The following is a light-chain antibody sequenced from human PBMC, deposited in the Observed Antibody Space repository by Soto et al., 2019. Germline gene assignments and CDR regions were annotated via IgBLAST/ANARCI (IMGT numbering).Light chain of an antibody. V-gene: IGKV3-20*01. CDR2: GAS. Sequence: EIVLTQSPGTLSLSPGERATLSCRASQSVSSSFLAWYQQRPGQAPRLLIFGASYRATGIPDRFSGSGSGTDFTLTISRLEPEDFAVYYCQQYNNWVTFGGGTRVEIK. CDR3: QQYNNWVT. J-gene: IGKJ4*01. CDR1: QSVSSSF.